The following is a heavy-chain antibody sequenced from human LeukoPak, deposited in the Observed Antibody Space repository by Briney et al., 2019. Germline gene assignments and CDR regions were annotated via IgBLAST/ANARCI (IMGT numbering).Heavy chain of an antibody. D-gene: IGHD5-24*01. CDR2: FYHSGLT. CDR1: GYSISSGYY. Sequence: SETLSLTCTVSGYSISSGYYWGWIRQPPGKGLEWIGNFYHSGLTYYNPSLKSRVTISVDTSKNQFSLRLSSVTAADTAMYYCARVAMATSFDYWGQGTLVTVSS. J-gene: IGHJ4*02. CDR3: ARVAMATSFDY. V-gene: IGHV4-38-2*02.